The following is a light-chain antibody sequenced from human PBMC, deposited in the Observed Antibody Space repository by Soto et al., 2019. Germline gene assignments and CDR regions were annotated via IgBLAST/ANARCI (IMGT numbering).Light chain of an antibody. CDR2: DAS. J-gene: IGKJ4*01. V-gene: IGKV3-11*01. CDR1: QSIGTY. CDR3: QQRSNWPLT. Sequence: EIVLTQSPATLSLSPGERATLSCRASQSIGTYLAWYQQKPGQAPRLLIYDASNRATGIPARFSGSGSGTDFTLIISGLEPEDFAVYYCQQRSNWPLTFGGGTKVEIK.